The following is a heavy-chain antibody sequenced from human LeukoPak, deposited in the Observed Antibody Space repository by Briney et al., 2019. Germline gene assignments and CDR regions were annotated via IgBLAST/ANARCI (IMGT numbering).Heavy chain of an antibody. CDR3: ARARITIFGVVTVDSFDI. D-gene: IGHD3-3*01. Sequence: SETLSLTCTVSGGSISSYYWSWIRQPPGKGLEWIGYIYYSGSTNYNPSLKSRVTISVDTSKNQFSLKLSSVTAADTAVYYRARARITIFGVVTVDSFDIWGQGTMVTVSS. CDR1: GGSISSYY. CDR2: IYYSGST. J-gene: IGHJ3*02. V-gene: IGHV4-59*01.